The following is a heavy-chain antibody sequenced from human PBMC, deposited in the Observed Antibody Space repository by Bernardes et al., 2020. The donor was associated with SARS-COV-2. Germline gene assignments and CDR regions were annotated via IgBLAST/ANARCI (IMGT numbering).Heavy chain of an antibody. CDR3: ARDPRNYGYFDY. V-gene: IGHV3-33*08. D-gene: IGHD4-4*01. CDR1: GFTFSNYG. Sequence: GGSLRLSCAASGFTFSNYGMHWVRQAPGKGLEWVALIWYDGSNQYYADSVKGRFAISRDNSKNTLYLQMNSLRAEDTAVYYCARDPRNYGYFDYWGQGTLVTVSS. CDR2: IWYDGSNQ. J-gene: IGHJ4*02.